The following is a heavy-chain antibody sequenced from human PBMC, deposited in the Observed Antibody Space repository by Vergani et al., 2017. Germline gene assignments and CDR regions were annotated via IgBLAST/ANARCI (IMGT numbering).Heavy chain of an antibody. Sequence: VQLVQSGAEVKKPGASVKVSCKASGYTFTSYDINWVRQATGQGLEWMGWMNPNSGNTGYAQKFQGRVTMTRNTSISTAYMELSSLRSEDTAVYYCARGDDNVAYYYYYMDVWGKGTTVTVSS. J-gene: IGHJ6*03. V-gene: IGHV1-8*01. D-gene: IGHD3-9*01. CDR1: GYTFTSYD. CDR3: ARGDDNVAYYYYYMDV. CDR2: MNPNSGNT.